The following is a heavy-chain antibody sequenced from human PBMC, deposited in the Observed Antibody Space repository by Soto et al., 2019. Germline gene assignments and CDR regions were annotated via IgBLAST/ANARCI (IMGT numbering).Heavy chain of an antibody. J-gene: IGHJ6*02. CDR1: GFTFSNAW. Sequence: GGSLRLSCAASGFTFSNAWMNWVRQAPGKGLEWVGRIKSKTDGGTTDYAAPVKGRFTISRDDSKNTLYLQMNSLKTEDTAVYYCTTDALNQGKPPYYYYGMDVWGQGTTVTVSS. D-gene: IGHD2-2*01. V-gene: IGHV3-15*07. CDR3: TTDALNQGKPPYYYYGMDV. CDR2: IKSKTDGGTT.